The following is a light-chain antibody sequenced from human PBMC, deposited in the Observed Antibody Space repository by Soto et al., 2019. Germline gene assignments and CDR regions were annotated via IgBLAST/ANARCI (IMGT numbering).Light chain of an antibody. CDR3: QKYYSAPYT. CDR1: QYIVHY. J-gene: IGKJ3*01. CDR2: GAS. V-gene: IGKV1-27*01. Sequence: DIQMTQSPSSLSASVGDRVTITCRASQYIVHYLAWYQQKPGKAPKLLIYGASTLQSGVPSRFSGSGSGTDFTLTISRLQPEDFATYYCQKYYSAPYTFGPGTRVDFK.